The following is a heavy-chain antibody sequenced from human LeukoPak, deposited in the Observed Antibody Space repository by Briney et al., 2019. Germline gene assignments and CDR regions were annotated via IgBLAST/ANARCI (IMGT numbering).Heavy chain of an antibody. V-gene: IGHV1-2*02. CDR1: GYTFTSYG. Sequence: ASVKVSCKASGYTFTSYGISWVRQAPGQGLEWMGWINPNSGGTNYAQKFQGRVTMTRDTSISTAYMELSRLRSDDTAVYYCAREGSTSCYVYWGQGTLVTVSS. CDR2: INPNSGGT. D-gene: IGHD2-2*01. CDR3: AREGSTSCYVY. J-gene: IGHJ4*02.